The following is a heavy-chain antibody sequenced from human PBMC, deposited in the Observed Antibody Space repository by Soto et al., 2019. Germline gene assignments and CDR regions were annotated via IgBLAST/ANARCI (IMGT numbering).Heavy chain of an antibody. J-gene: IGHJ5*02. Sequence: PSETLSLTCIVSGGSISRYYWSWIRQPPGKGLEWIGYAYYSGDTGYNPSLQSRVTMAVDTSKNQVSLKLTSVTAADTAVYYCARDRSTYGGGGTGEVKENWFDPWGQGALVTVYS. D-gene: IGHD2-8*01. CDR1: GGSISRYY. V-gene: IGHV4-59*01. CDR3: ARDRSTYGGGGTGEVKENWFDP. CDR2: AYYSGDT.